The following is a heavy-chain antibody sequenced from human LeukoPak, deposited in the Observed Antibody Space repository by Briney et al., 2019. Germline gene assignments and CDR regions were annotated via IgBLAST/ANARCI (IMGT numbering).Heavy chain of an antibody. Sequence: PSETLSLTCTVSGGSISTYYWSWIRQPPGKGLEWLGYIFYTGSTNYNPSLKSRVTISVDTSKNQFSLKLSSVTAADTAVYYCARDFSSSWSYGMDVWGQGTTVTVSS. CDR3: ARDFSSSWSYGMDV. CDR1: GGSISTYY. J-gene: IGHJ6*02. V-gene: IGHV4-59*12. CDR2: IFYTGST. D-gene: IGHD6-13*01.